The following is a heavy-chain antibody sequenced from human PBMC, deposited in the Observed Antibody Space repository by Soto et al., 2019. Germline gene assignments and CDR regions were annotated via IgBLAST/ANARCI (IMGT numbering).Heavy chain of an antibody. Sequence: GGSLRLSCAASGFTFSSYAMSWVRQAPGKGLEWVSAISDSGYTTYYAESVKGRFTISRDDSKNTLYLQMNSLRAEDTAVYYCAKAYAMISLGFDYWGQGTLVTVSS. CDR2: ISDSGYTT. CDR1: GFTFSSYA. CDR3: AKAYAMISLGFDY. J-gene: IGHJ4*02. D-gene: IGHD2-8*01. V-gene: IGHV3-23*01.